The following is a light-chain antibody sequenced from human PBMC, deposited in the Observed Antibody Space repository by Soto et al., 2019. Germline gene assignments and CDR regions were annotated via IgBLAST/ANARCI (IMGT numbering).Light chain of an antibody. Sequence: QSALTQPASVSGSPGQSITISCTGNSSDVGDYNYVSWYQQHPGKAPKVMIYDVSNRPSGVSNRFSGSKSGNTASLTISGLQAEDEADYYCSSYTSSSTLVFGTGTKVTV. J-gene: IGLJ1*01. CDR1: SSDVGDYNY. CDR3: SSYTSSSTLV. CDR2: DVS. V-gene: IGLV2-14*01.